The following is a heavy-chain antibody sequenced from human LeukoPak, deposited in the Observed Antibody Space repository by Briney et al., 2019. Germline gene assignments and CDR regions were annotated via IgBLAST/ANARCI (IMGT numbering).Heavy chain of an antibody. D-gene: IGHD1-26*01. Sequence: PSETLSLTCTVSGGSISSGDYYWSWIRQPPGKGLEWIGYIYYSGSTYYNPSLKSRVTISVDTSKNQFSLKLSSVTAADTAVYYCARVQEGEPLFFDYWGQGTLVTVSS. J-gene: IGHJ4*02. CDR2: IYYSGST. CDR3: ARVQEGEPLFFDY. V-gene: IGHV4-30-4*08. CDR1: GGSISSGDYY.